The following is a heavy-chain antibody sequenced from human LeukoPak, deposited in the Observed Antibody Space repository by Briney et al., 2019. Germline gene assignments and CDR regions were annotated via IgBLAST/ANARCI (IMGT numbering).Heavy chain of an antibody. CDR3: AGGWYRYYFDY. CDR1: GFTFSSNA. J-gene: IGHJ4*02. CDR2: ISGSGDIT. V-gene: IGHV3-23*01. Sequence: GGSLRLSCAASGFTFSSNAMTWMTWVRQAPGKGLEWVSSISGSGDITYSADTVKVRFTISRDNAKNSLYLQMNSLRAEDTAVYYCAGGWYRYYFDYWGQGTLVTVSS. D-gene: IGHD6-19*01.